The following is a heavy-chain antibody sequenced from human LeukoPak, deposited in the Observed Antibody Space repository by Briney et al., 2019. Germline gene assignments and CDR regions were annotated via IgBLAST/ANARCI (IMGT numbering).Heavy chain of an antibody. V-gene: IGHV1-69*05. CDR1: GGTFSSYA. J-gene: IGHJ3*02. CDR2: IIPIFGTA. Sequence: EASVKVSCKASGGTFSSYAISWVRQAPGQGLEWMGGIIPIFGTANYAQKFQGRVTITTDESTSTAYMELSSLRSEDTAVYYCASPYYDFWSAPSRRYAFDIWGQGTMVTVSS. D-gene: IGHD3-3*01. CDR3: ASPYYDFWSAPSRRYAFDI.